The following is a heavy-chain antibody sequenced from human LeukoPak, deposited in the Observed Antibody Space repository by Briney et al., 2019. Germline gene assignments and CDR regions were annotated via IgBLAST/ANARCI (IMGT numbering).Heavy chain of an antibody. D-gene: IGHD3-10*01. V-gene: IGHV4-59*08. CDR2: IYNTGSS. CDR3: ARQGKMNLVRGTFWYFDL. CDR1: GGSFSSDS. Sequence: SETLSLTCTVSGGSFSSDSWNWIRQSPGRGLEFIGYIYNTGSSNHNPSLKNRVTISLDKSKRQLSLELSSVTAADTAIYYCARQGKMNLVRGTFWYFDLWGRGTLVTVSS. J-gene: IGHJ2*01.